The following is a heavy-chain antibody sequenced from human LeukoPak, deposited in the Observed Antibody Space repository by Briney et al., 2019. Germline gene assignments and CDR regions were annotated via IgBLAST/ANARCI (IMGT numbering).Heavy chain of an antibody. V-gene: IGHV1-46*01. D-gene: IGHD5-12*01. CDR3: ARVGWLHGSTYFDY. J-gene: IGHJ4*02. CDR2: INPSGGST. CDR1: GYTFTSYY. Sequence: ASVTVSCKASGYTFTSYYMHWVRQAPGQGLEWMGIINPSGGSTSYAQKFQGRVTMTRDMSTSTDYMELSSLRSEDTAVYYCARVGWLHGSTYFDYWGQGTLVTVSS.